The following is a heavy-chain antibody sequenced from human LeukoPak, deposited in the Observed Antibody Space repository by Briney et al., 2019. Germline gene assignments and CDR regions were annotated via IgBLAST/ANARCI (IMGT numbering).Heavy chain of an antibody. V-gene: IGHV4-59*01. J-gene: IGHJ4*02. CDR2: IYYSGST. CDR3: ARVPNSGWYYFDY. Sequence: TSETLSLTCTVSGGSISSYCWSWIRQPPGKGLEWIGYIYYSGSTSYNPSLKSRVTISVGTSKNQFSLKLSSVTAADTAVYYCARVPNSGWYYFDYWGQGTLVTVSS. D-gene: IGHD6-19*01. CDR1: GGSISSYC.